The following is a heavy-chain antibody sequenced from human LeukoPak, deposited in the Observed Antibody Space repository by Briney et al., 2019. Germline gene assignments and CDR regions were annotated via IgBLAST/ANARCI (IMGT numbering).Heavy chain of an antibody. CDR3: ARGAYYDGFYSIPDY. Sequence: SETLSLTCTVSGGSISSYYWSWIRQPPGKGLEWIGYFYYSENTYYNPSLKSRVTISVDTSKNQFSLKLSSVTAADTAVYYCARGAYYDGFYSIPDYWGQGTLVTVSS. D-gene: IGHD3-22*01. J-gene: IGHJ4*02. V-gene: IGHV4-59*01. CDR1: GGSISSYY. CDR2: FYYSENT.